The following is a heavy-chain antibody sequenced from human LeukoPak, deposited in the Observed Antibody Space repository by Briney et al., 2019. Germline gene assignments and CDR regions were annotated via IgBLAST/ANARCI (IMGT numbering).Heavy chain of an antibody. CDR3: ARTNIPGLPYYYGMDV. D-gene: IGHD2/OR15-2a*01. CDR1: GGSISSGGYY. CDR2: IYYSGST. Sequence: SETLSLTCTVSGGSISSGGYYWSWIRQHPGKGLEWIGYIYYSGSTYYNPPLKSRVTISVDTSKNQFSLKLSSVTAADTAVYYCARTNIPGLPYYYGMDVWGQGTTVTVSS. J-gene: IGHJ6*02. V-gene: IGHV4-31*03.